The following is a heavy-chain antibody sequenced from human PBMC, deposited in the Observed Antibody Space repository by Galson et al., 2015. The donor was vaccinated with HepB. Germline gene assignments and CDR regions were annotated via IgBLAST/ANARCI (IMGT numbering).Heavy chain of an antibody. D-gene: IGHD4-17*01. CDR3: ARESYGDYEH. Sequence: SLRLSCAASGFTFSSYAMSWVRQAPGKGLEWVSAISVDGIGTYYADSVRDWFTISRDNSKNTVFLQMNSLRAEDTAIYYCARESYGDYEHWGQGTLVTVSS. V-gene: IGHV3-23*01. J-gene: IGHJ1*01. CDR2: ISVDGIGT. CDR1: GFTFSSYA.